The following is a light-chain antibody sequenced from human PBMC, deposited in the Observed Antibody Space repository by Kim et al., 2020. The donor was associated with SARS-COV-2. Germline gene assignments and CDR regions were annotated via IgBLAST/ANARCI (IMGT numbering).Light chain of an antibody. V-gene: IGKV1-27*01. CDR3: QKCDSAPLT. CDR2: VTS. CDR1: QDMGND. J-gene: IGKJ4*01. Sequence: ASVGDRVTIACRESQDMGNDLAWYQQKPGRVPRLLISVTSTLHAGVPSRFSGSGSGRDFTLTISSLQSEDAATYYCQKCDSAPLTFGGGTKVDIK.